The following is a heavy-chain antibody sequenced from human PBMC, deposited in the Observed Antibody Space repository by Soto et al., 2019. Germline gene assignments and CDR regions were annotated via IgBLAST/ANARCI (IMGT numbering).Heavy chain of an antibody. CDR1: GFTVSSNY. D-gene: IGHD6-13*01. J-gene: IGHJ4*02. CDR2: IYSGGST. V-gene: IGHV3-53*01. Sequence: EVQLVESGGGLIQPGGSLRLSCAASGFTVSSNYMSWVRQAPGKGLEWVSVIYSGGSTYYADSVKGRFTISRDNSKNTLYLQMNSLRAEDTAVYYCARGGRHYSSSWSHFDYWGQGTLVTVSS. CDR3: ARGGRHYSSSWSHFDY.